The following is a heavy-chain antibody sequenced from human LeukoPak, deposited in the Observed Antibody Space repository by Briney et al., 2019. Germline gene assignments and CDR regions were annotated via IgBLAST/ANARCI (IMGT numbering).Heavy chain of an antibody. D-gene: IGHD2-2*01. J-gene: IGHJ4*02. Sequence: GGSLRLSCAASGFTFSRYAMHWVRQAPGKGLEWVAVIWYDGSHKSYAESVKGRFTISRDNSNNTLYLQMNSLRADDTAVYYCARRRSGSSCYYGDYWGQGTLVTVSS. CDR2: IWYDGSHK. CDR3: ARRRSGSSCYYGDY. CDR1: GFTFSRYA. V-gene: IGHV3-33*01.